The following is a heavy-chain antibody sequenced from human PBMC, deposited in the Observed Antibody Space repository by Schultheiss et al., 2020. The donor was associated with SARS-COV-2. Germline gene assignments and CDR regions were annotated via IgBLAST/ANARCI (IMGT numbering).Heavy chain of an antibody. D-gene: IGHD3-22*01. J-gene: IGHJ4*02. V-gene: IGHV4-39*07. CDR3: ARDNYDSSGYYVGFDY. CDR2: IYASGST. CDR1: GGSISSGDYY. Sequence: SETLSLTCTVSGGSISSGDYYWGWIRQPPGKGLEWIGSIYASGSTYYNPSLKSRVTISVDTSKNQFSLKLSSVTAADTAVYYCARDNYDSSGYYVGFDYWGQGTLVTVSS.